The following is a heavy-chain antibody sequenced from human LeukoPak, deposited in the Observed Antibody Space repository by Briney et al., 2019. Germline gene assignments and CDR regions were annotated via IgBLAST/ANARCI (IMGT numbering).Heavy chain of an antibody. Sequence: ASVKVSCKASGYTFTSYGISWVRQAPGQGLEWMGWISAYSGNTNYAQKLQGRVTMTTDTSTSTAYMELRSLRSDDTAVYYCATMYYDFWSGYSHPLYFDYWGQGTLVTVSS. J-gene: IGHJ4*02. CDR3: ATMYYDFWSGYSHPLYFDY. CDR1: GYTFTSYG. D-gene: IGHD3-3*01. CDR2: ISAYSGNT. V-gene: IGHV1-18*01.